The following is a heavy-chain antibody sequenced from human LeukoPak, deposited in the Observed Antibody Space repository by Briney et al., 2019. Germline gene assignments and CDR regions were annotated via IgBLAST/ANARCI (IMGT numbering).Heavy chain of an antibody. D-gene: IGHD6-13*01. CDR1: GFSFSSYW. J-gene: IGHJ5*02. CDR3: ASGSYSSRAYNWFDP. CDR2: INTDGSAT. Sequence: GGSLRLSCAASGFSFSSYWMHWVRQAPGKGLLWVSRINTDGSATYYADSVKGRFTISRDNAKNSLYLQMNSLRAEDTAVYYCASGSYSSRAYNWFDPWGQGTLVTVSS. V-gene: IGHV3-74*01.